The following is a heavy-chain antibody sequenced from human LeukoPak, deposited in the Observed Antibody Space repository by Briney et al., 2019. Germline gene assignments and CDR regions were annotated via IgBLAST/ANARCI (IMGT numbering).Heavy chain of an antibody. D-gene: IGHD4-17*01. CDR1: GGSISSGGYY. CDR3: ARGGYYGDYDYYYYMDV. CDR2: IYYSGST. V-gene: IGHV4-31*03. J-gene: IGHJ6*03. Sequence: SQTLSLTCTVSGGSISSGGYYWSWIRQHPGKGLEWIGYIYYSGSTYYNPSLKSRVTISVDTSKNQFSLKLSFVTAADTAVYYCARGGYYGDYDYYYYMDVWGKGTTVTVSS.